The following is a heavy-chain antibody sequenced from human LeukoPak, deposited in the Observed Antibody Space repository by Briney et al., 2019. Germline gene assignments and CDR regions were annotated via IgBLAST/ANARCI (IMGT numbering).Heavy chain of an antibody. V-gene: IGHV3-23*01. CDR2: IGGSGGST. Sequence: PGGSLRLSCAASGFTFSTYAMSWVRQAPGKGLEWVSAIGGSGGSTYYADSVKGRFTISRDNSKNTLYLQMNSLRAEDTAVYYCAKSRWGYYDCGGSWGQGTLVTVSS. D-gene: IGHD3-22*01. CDR3: AKSRWGYYDCGGS. CDR1: GFTFSTYA. J-gene: IGHJ5*02.